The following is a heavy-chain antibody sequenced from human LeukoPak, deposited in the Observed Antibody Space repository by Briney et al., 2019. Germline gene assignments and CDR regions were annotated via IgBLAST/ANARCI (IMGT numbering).Heavy chain of an antibody. J-gene: IGHJ4*02. D-gene: IGHD3-22*01. Sequence: SVKVSCKASGGTFSSYAISWVRQAPGQGLEWMGGIIPIFGTANYAQKFQGRVTITADESTSAAYMELSSLRSEDTAVYYCARVAGGPYYYDSSGYFAYWGQGTLVTVYS. CDR3: ARVAGGPYYYDSSGYFAY. CDR1: GGTFSSYA. CDR2: IIPIFGTA. V-gene: IGHV1-69*13.